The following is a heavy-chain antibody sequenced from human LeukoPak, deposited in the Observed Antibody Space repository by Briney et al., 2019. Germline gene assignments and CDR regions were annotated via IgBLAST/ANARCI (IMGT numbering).Heavy chain of an antibody. CDR1: GFTFSIYA. Sequence: TGGSLRLSCAASGFTFSIYAMSWVRQAPGKGLQGVSTNSGRGSRTYHPDSVKGRFTISRQNPKNTLYLQMNSLRPEDTAVYYCARRPGLERHYFDYWGQGPLLTVSS. CDR3: ARRPGLERHYFDY. CDR2: NSGRGSRT. D-gene: IGHD1-1*01. J-gene: IGHJ4*02. V-gene: IGHV3-23*01.